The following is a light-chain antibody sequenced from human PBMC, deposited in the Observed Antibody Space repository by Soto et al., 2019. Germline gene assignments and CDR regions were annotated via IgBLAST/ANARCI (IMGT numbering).Light chain of an antibody. CDR1: QSVSNY. CDR2: AAS. V-gene: IGKV3-11*01. Sequence: EIVLTQSPAPLSLSPGARATLSCGASQSVSNYLAWYQQKPGQAPRLLIYAASNRAPGIPARFSGSGSRTDVTLTIASLEPEDVAVYSCQQLSKWPFLVGPGTNVDIK. J-gene: IGKJ3*01. CDR3: QQLSKWPFL.